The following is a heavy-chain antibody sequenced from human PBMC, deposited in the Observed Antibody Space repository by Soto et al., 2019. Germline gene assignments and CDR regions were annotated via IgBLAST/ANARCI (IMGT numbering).Heavy chain of an antibody. CDR1: GYTFTSYG. V-gene: IGHV1-18*01. D-gene: IGHD2-2*01. CDR2: ISAYNGNT. CDR3: TTGPLYCSSTSCYLYYYYGMDV. J-gene: IGHJ6*02. Sequence: ASVKVSCKASGYTFTSYGISWVRQAPGQGLEWMGWISAYNGNTNYAQKLQGRVTMTTDTSTSTAYMELRSLRSDDTAVYYCTTGPLYCSSTSCYLYYYYGMDVWGQGTTVTVSS.